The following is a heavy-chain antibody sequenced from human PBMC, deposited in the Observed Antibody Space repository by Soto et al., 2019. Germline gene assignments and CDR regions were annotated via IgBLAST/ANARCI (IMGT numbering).Heavy chain of an antibody. Sequence: GASVKVSCKASGYTFTSYGISWVRQAPGQGLEWMGWISAYNGNTNYAQKLQGRVTMTTDTSTGTAYMELRSLRSDDTAVYYCARGPFWYDSSGYYLELDYWGQGTLVTVSS. J-gene: IGHJ4*02. D-gene: IGHD3-22*01. CDR3: ARGPFWYDSSGYYLELDY. CDR1: GYTFTSYG. V-gene: IGHV1-18*01. CDR2: ISAYNGNT.